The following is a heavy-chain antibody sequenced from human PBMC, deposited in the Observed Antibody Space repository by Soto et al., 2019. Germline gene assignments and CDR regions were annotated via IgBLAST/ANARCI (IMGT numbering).Heavy chain of an antibody. V-gene: IGHV3-23*01. CDR1: GFTFSNYA. J-gene: IGHJ4*02. CDR3: AKEVSPPFFQH. CDR2: ISGGGGQT. Sequence: GGSLRLSCAASGFTFSNYAMSWVRQAPGKGPEWVSAISGGGGQTYYLESVKGRFTISRDNSKNTVSLLLNSLRADDTAVYYCAKEVSPPFFQHWGQGTLVTVSS.